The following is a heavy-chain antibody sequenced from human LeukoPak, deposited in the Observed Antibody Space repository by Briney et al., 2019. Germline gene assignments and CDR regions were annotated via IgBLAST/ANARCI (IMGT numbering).Heavy chain of an antibody. V-gene: IGHV3-72*01. D-gene: IGHD5-18*01. Sequence: GGSLRLSCTASGFTFSDHYMGWVRQAPGKGLEWVARIREKPHSYSTEYAASVKGRFTISRDDSKNSLYLQMNSLRAEDTAVYYCARGVMDSYGLHFDYWGQGTLVTVSS. CDR3: ARGVMDSYGLHFDY. CDR2: IREKPHSYST. CDR1: GFTFSDHY. J-gene: IGHJ4*02.